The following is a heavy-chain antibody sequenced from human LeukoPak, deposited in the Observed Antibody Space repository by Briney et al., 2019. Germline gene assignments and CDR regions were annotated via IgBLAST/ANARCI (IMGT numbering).Heavy chain of an antibody. J-gene: IGHJ4*02. CDR3: ARGTDDYIVATTSFEY. V-gene: IGHV1-69*13. D-gene: IGHD5-12*01. CDR1: GGTFRSYV. Sequence: SVKVSCKASGGTFRSYVISWVRQAPGQGLEWMGGIIPLFDTGNYARKFQGRLTITADESTSTAYMELSSLRSEDTAVYFCARGTDDYIVATTSFEYWGQGTLVTVSP. CDR2: IIPLFDTG.